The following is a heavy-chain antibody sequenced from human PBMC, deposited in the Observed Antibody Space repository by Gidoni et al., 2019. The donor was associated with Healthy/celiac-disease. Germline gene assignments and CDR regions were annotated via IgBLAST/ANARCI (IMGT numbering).Heavy chain of an antibody. J-gene: IGHJ4*02. Sequence: QVQLQQWGAGLLKPSATLSLTCAVYGGSFSGYYWSWIRQPPGKGLEWIGEIKHSGSTNYNPSRKSRVTISVDTSKNQFSLKLSSVTAADTAVYYCARGTLYRSIVPRSGSYTYWGQGTLVTVSS. CDR1: GGSFSGYY. CDR2: IKHSGST. CDR3: ARGTLYRSIVPRSGSYTY. D-gene: IGHD1-26*01. V-gene: IGHV4-34*01.